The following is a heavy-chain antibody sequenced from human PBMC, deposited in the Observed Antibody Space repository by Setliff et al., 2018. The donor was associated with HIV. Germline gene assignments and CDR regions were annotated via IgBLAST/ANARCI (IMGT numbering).Heavy chain of an antibody. J-gene: IGHJ6*02. D-gene: IGHD3-9*01. Sequence: SETLSLNCTVSGGSISSSSYYWGWIRQPPGKGLEWIVSIYYRGSTYCNPSLKSRVTISVDTSKNQFSLKLSSVIAADTAVYYCARDSKDILTGYPYYYYGMDVWGQGTTVTVSS. CDR1: GGSISSSSYY. CDR3: ARDSKDILTGYPYYYYGMDV. V-gene: IGHV4-39*07. CDR2: IYYRGST.